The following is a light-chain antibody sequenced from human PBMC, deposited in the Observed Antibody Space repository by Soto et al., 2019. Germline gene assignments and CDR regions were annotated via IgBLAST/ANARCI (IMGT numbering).Light chain of an antibody. CDR1: SSNIGSNT. J-gene: IGLJ2*01. CDR3: AAWDDSLNGLV. V-gene: IGLV1-44*01. CDR2: SNN. Sequence: QLVLTQPPSASGTPGQRVTISCSGSSSNIGSNTVNWYQQLPGTAPKLLIYSNNQRPSGVPDRFSGSKSGTSASLASSGLQSEDEADYYCAAWDDSLNGLVFGGGTQLTVL.